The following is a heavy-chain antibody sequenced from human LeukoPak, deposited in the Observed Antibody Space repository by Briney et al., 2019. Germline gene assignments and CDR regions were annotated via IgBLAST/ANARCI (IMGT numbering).Heavy chain of an antibody. CDR2: IWYDGGNK. V-gene: IGHV3-30*02. Sequence: GGSLRLSCAVSGFTFSGSGMHWVRQASGKGLEWVALIWYDGGNKYYADSVKGRFTISRDNSKNTLYLQMNSLRVEDTAVYYCARAGYYGSGIYYAFDYWGQGTLVTVSS. J-gene: IGHJ4*02. CDR1: GFTFSGSG. CDR3: ARAGYYGSGIYYAFDY. D-gene: IGHD3-10*01.